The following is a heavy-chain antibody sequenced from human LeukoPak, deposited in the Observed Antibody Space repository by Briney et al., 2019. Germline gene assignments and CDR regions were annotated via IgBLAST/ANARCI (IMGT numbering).Heavy chain of an antibody. CDR3: AKDKAGLHSSGCYDS. D-gene: IGHD6-19*01. CDR2: ARYDGNLQ. CDR1: GFTFSSYG. Sequence: GGSLRLSCAASGFTFSSYGMHWVRQAPGKGLEWVAFARYDGNLQFYADSVKGRFTISRDNSKNTVSLQMNSLRSEDTAVYYCAKDKAGLHSSGCYDSWGQGALVTVSS. V-gene: IGHV3-30*02. J-gene: IGHJ4*02.